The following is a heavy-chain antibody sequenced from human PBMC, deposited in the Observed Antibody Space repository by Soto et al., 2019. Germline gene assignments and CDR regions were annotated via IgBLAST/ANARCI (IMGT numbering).Heavy chain of an antibody. CDR2: ISGSGGST. J-gene: IGHJ4*02. CDR1: GFTFSSYA. CDR3: AKTFGEPLYRIQWFGELLYFDY. Sequence: GSLRLSCAASGFTFSSYAMSWVRQAPGKGLEWVSAISGSGGSTYYADSVKGRFTISRDNSKNTLYLQMNSLRAEDTAVYYCAKTFGEPLYRIQWFGELLYFDYWGQGTLVTVSS. D-gene: IGHD3-10*01. V-gene: IGHV3-23*01.